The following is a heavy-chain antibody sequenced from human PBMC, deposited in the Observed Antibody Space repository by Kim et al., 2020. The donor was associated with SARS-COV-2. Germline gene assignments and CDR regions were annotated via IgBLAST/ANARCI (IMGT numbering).Heavy chain of an antibody. Sequence: GGSLRLSCATSGFTFSSYWMTWVRQAPGKGLEWVANIKGDGSEKYHLDSVKGRFTISRDNAKNSLYLQMNSLRAEDTAVYYCARDCTWFAGSXREGFDYWGQGTLVTVSS. CDR2: IKGDGSEK. D-gene: IGHD3-10*01. CDR3: ARDCTWFAGSXREGFDY. V-gene: IGHV3-7*05. CDR1: GFTFSSYW. J-gene: IGHJ4*02.